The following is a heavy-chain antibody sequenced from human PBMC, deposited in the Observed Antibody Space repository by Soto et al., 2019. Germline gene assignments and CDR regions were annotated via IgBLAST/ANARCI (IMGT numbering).Heavy chain of an antibody. Sequence: GGSLRLSCAASGFTFSSYAMSWVRQAPGKGLEWVSAISGSGGSTYYADSVKGRFTISRDNSKNTLYLQMNSLRAEDTAVYYCAKDIAARPGTEYDAFDIWGQGTMVTVSS. CDR3: AKDIAARPGTEYDAFDI. CDR1: GFTFSSYA. CDR2: ISGSGGST. V-gene: IGHV3-23*01. J-gene: IGHJ3*02. D-gene: IGHD6-6*01.